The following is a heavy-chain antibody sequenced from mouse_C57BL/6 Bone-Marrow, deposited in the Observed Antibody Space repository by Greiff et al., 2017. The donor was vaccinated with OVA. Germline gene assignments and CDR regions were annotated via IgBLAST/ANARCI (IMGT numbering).Heavy chain of an antibody. CDR1: GFTFSDYY. CDR3: ERLYYYGWYFEV. V-gene: IGHV5-12*01. CDR2: ISNGGGST. D-gene: IGHD1-1*01. J-gene: IGHJ1*03. Sequence: EVKLVESGGGLVQPGGSLKLSCAASGFTFSDYYMYWVRQTPEKRLEWVAYISNGGGSTYYPDTVKGRFTISRDNAKNTLYLQMSRLKSEDTAMYYCERLYYYGWYFEVWGTGTTVTVSS.